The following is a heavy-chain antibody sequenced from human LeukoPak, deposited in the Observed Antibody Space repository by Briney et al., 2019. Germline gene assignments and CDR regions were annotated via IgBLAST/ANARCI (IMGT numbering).Heavy chain of an antibody. D-gene: IGHD3-22*01. CDR1: GYTFTSYY. Sequence: ASVKVSCKASGYTFTSYYMHWVRPAPGQGLEWMGIINPSGGSTSYAQKFQGRVTMTRDTSTSTVYMELSSLRSEDTAVYYCARDYYDSRESGAFDIWGQGTMVTVSS. CDR2: INPSGGST. J-gene: IGHJ3*02. V-gene: IGHV1-46*01. CDR3: ARDYYDSRESGAFDI.